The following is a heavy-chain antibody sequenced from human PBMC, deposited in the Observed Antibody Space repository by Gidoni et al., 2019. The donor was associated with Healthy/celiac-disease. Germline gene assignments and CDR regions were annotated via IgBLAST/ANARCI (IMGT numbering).Heavy chain of an antibody. CDR1: GGTFSSYA. D-gene: IGHD4-17*01. V-gene: IGHV1-69*04. CDR3: ARVTVTTDGGLDY. CDR2: IIPILGIA. J-gene: IGHJ4*02. Sequence: QVQLVQSGAEVKKPGSSVKVSCKASGGTFSSYAISWVRQAPGQGLEWMGRIIPILGIANYAQKFQGRVTITADKSTSTAYMELSSLRSEDTAVYYCARVTVTTDGGLDYWGQGTLVTVSS.